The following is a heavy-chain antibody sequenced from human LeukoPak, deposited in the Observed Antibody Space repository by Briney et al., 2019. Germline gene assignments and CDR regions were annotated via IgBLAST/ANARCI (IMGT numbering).Heavy chain of an antibody. CDR1: GGTFNKYT. CDR2: IIPILTVT. V-gene: IGHV1-69*02. J-gene: IGHJ4*02. CDR3: ARSYGSGSSDY. Sequence: GASVKVSCKASGGTFNKYTINWVRQAPGQGLEWMGRIIPILTVTNYAQKFQGRVTITADKSTDTSYMELSSLRSEDAAVYYCARSYGSGSSDYWGQGTLVTVSS. D-gene: IGHD3-10*01.